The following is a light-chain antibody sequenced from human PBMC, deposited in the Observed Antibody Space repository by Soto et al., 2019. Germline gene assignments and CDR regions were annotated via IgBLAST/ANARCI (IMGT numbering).Light chain of an antibody. J-gene: IGKJ5*01. CDR2: KAS. Sequence: DIQMTQSPSSLSASVGDRVTIACRASQTISYYVNWYQQKPGKAPKLLIYKASTLKSGVPSRFSGSGSGTEFTLTISGLQSEDFAVYYCQQYKNWPPITFGQGTRLEIK. V-gene: IGKV1-5*03. CDR3: QQYKNWPPIT. CDR1: QTISYY.